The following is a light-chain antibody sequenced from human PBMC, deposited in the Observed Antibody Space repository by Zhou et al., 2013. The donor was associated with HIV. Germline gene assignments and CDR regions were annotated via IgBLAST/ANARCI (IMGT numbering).Light chain of an antibody. CDR3: QQYGSSPPT. CDR1: QSVSTS. J-gene: IGKJ2*01. CDR2: DAS. Sequence: EIVLTQSPATLSLSPGERATLSCRASQSVSTSLAWYQQKPGQAPRLLIFDASNRAPGIPARFSGSGSGTDFTLTISRLEPEDFVVYYCQQYGSSPPTFGQGTKLEIK. V-gene: IGKV3-20*01.